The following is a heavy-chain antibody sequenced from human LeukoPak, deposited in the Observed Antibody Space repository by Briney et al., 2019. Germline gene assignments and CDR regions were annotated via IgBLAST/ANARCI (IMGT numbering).Heavy chain of an antibody. CDR1: GYSISSGYY. D-gene: IGHD6-13*01. CDR3: VSSGIAAAGTDWFDP. J-gene: IGHJ5*02. Sequence: SETLSLTCTVSGYSISSGYYWGWIRQPPGKGLEWIGSIYHSGSTYYNPSLKSRVTISVDTSKNQFSLKLSSVTAADTAVYYCVSSGIAAAGTDWFDPWGQGTLVTVSS. CDR2: IYHSGST. V-gene: IGHV4-38-2*02.